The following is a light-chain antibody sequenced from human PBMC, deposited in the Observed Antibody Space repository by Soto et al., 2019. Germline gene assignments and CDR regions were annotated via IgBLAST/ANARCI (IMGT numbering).Light chain of an antibody. CDR2: EVN. CDR1: NSDVGDYDS. J-gene: IGLJ1*01. CDR3: SSYTSNNALHV. Sequence: QSALTQPASVSGSPGQSIIISCTGTNSDVGDYDSVSWYQHHPGKAPKLIIFEVNHRPSGISTRFSGSKSGNTASLNISGLQSEDAAEYFCSSYTSNNALHVFGTGTQLTV. V-gene: IGLV2-14*01.